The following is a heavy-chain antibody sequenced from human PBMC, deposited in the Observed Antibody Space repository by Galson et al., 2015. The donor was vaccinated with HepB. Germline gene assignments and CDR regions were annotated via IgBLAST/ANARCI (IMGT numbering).Heavy chain of an antibody. CDR3: TTMYTGDYNPRDY. CDR2: INSKTDGGTT. D-gene: IGHD4-11*01. J-gene: IGHJ4*02. Sequence: SLRLSCAASGFTFSAAWMNWVRQAPGKGLEWVGRINSKTDGGTTVYAAPVKGRFTISRDDSENTLYLQMNSLKTEDTAVYYCTTMYTGDYNPRDYWGQGTLVTVSS. CDR1: GFTFSAAW. V-gene: IGHV3-15*01.